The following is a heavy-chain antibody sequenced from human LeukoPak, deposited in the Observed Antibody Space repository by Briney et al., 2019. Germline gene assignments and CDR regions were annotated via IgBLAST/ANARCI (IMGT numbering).Heavy chain of an antibody. D-gene: IGHD1-26*01. CDR1: GYTFTSYG. J-gene: IGHJ4*02. Sequence: ASVKVSCKASGYTFTSYGISWVRQASGQGLEWMGWISAYNGNTNYAQKFQGRVTMTTDTSTSTAYMELKSLRSDDTAVYYCARHFNAGSYDWWGQGTLVTVSS. CDR2: ISAYNGNT. CDR3: ARHFNAGSYDW. V-gene: IGHV1-18*01.